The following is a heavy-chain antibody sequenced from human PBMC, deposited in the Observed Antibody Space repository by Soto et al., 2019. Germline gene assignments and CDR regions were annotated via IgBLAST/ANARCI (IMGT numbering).Heavy chain of an antibody. CDR2: LYDVDGT. V-gene: IGHV3-53*01. Sequence: DVQLVESGGGLIQPGESLRLSCAAFGLTVSGKKYVAWVRQAPGKGLERISALYDVDGTYYADSVKGRFTTSTDSSKTTVYLQMNGLRPDDTAVYYCASWHEREHAYDVWGRGTTVTVSS. D-gene: IGHD1-1*01. CDR1: GLTVSGKKY. CDR3: ASWHEREHAYDV. J-gene: IGHJ3*01.